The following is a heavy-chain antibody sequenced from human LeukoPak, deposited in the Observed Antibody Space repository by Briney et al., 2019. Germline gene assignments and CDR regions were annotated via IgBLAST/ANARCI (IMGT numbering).Heavy chain of an antibody. CDR3: ARPHSISGDDAFDI. CDR1: GFTFSRYW. V-gene: IGHV3-7*01. Sequence: GGSLRLSRAASGFTFSRYWMTWVRQAPGKGPEWVANIKQDGSEKYYVGSVMGRFTISRDNAKNSLFLQMNSLRAEDTAVYYCARPHSISGDDAFDIWGHGTMVSVSS. D-gene: IGHD3-3*01. J-gene: IGHJ3*02. CDR2: IKQDGSEK.